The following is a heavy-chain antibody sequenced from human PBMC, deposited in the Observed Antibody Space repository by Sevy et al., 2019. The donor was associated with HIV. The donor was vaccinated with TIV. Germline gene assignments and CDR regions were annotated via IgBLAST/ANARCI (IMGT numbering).Heavy chain of an antibody. J-gene: IGHJ6*02. Sequence: GGSLRLSCAASGFTFSNYWMSWVRQAPGKGLEWVANIKLDGSEKYYVDSVKGRFTISRDNAKNSLYLQMNSLRAEDTALYYCGRDCSSTSCLWGLDVWGQGTTVTVSS. V-gene: IGHV3-7*03. CDR1: GFTFSNYW. CDR2: IKLDGSEK. D-gene: IGHD2-2*01. CDR3: GRDCSSTSCLWGLDV.